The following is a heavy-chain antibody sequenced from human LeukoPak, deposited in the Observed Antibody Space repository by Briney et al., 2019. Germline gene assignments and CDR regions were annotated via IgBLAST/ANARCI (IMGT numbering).Heavy chain of an antibody. CDR2: ISQSGNT. CDR3: ARVTGYMIEDYFDY. Sequence: SETLSLTCTVSGYSISSGYDWGWMRQAPGKGLEWLGSISQSGNTYNNPSLKSRVTLSVDTSKNQFSLRLSSVTAADTAVYYCARVTGYMIEDYFDYWGQGTLVTVSS. D-gene: IGHD3-22*01. J-gene: IGHJ4*02. V-gene: IGHV4-38-2*02. CDR1: GYSISSGYD.